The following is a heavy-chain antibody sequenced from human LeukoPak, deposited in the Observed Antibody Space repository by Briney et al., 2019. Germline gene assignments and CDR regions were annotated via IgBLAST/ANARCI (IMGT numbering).Heavy chain of an antibody. D-gene: IGHD6-19*01. CDR1: GFTFSSYA. CDR3: VKDLYLSGWSSYFDY. CDR2: ISSNGGST. J-gene: IGHJ4*02. V-gene: IGHV3-64D*06. Sequence: GGSLRLSCSASGFTFSSYAMHWVRQAPGKGLEYVSAISSNGGSTYYADSVKGRFTISRDNSKNTLYLQMSSLRAEDAAVYYCVKDLYLSGWSSYFDYWGQGTLVTVSS.